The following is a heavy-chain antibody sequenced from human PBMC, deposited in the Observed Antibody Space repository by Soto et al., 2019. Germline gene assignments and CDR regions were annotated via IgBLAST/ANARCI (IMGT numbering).Heavy chain of an antibody. CDR3: ARYDSGALDY. V-gene: IGHV4-31*03. CDR1: GVSINIGGYY. CDR2: IYHTGNT. Sequence: TLSLTCTVSGVSINIGGYYWTWIRQRPGKGLEWVGYIYHTGNTYNSPSLGSRATVSVDTSKRQFSLKLRSVTAADTAVYFCARYDSGALDYWGPGILVTVSS. J-gene: IGHJ4*02. D-gene: IGHD3-10*01.